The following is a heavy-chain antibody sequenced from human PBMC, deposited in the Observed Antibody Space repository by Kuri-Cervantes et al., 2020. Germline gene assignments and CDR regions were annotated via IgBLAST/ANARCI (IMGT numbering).Heavy chain of an antibody. CDR1: GGTFSSYA. V-gene: IGHV1-69*05. CDR2: IIPIFGTA. CDR3: ATGIAPRGPLVYYYYMDV. D-gene: IGHD6-6*01. Sequence: SVKVSCKASGGTFSSYAISWVRQAPGQGLEWMGGIIPIFGTANYAQKFQGRVTITTDESTDTAYMELSSLRSEDTAVYYCATGIAPRGPLVYYYYMDVWGKGTAVTVS. J-gene: IGHJ6*03.